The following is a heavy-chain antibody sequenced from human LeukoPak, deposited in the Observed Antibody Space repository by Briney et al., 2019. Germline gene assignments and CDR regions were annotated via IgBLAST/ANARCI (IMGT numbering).Heavy chain of an antibody. J-gene: IGHJ6*03. V-gene: IGHV3-30*18. CDR2: TSYDGSNE. CDR1: GSTFSSYG. CDR3: AKDRRVGDFPYYYYYMDV. Sequence: PGGSLRLSCAVSGSTFSSYGMHWVRQAPGKGLEWLTVTSYDGSNEFYADSVKGRFTISRDTSKNKLYLQMNSLRAEDTAVYYCAKDRRVGDFPYYYYYMDVWGKGTTVTVSS. D-gene: IGHD1-26*01.